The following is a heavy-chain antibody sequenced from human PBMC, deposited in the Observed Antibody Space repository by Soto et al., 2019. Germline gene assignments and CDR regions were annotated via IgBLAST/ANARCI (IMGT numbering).Heavy chain of an antibody. J-gene: IGHJ4*02. Sequence: QVQLVQSGAEVKKPGASVKVSCKASGYTFTSYDINWVRQATGQGLEWMGWMNPNSGNTGYAQKFKGRVTMTRNTSISTAYMEPSSLRSEDTAVYYCATLLELPGPSDYWGQGTLVTVSS. CDR2: MNPNSGNT. CDR3: ATLLELPGPSDY. V-gene: IGHV1-8*01. CDR1: GYTFTSYD. D-gene: IGHD1-7*01.